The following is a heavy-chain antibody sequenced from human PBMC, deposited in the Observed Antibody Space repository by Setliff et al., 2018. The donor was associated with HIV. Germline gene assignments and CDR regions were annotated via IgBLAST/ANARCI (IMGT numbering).Heavy chain of an antibody. D-gene: IGHD3-3*01. J-gene: IGHJ4*02. Sequence: SETLSLTCTVSGGSISSSSYYWGWIRQPPGKGLEWIGSIYYSGSTYYNPSLKSRVTISVGTSKNQFSLNLSSVTVADTAVYYCARHISDFWSNYQTPFDYWGQGTLVTVSS. CDR2: IYYSGST. V-gene: IGHV4-39*01. CDR1: GGSISSSSYY. CDR3: ARHISDFWSNYQTPFDY.